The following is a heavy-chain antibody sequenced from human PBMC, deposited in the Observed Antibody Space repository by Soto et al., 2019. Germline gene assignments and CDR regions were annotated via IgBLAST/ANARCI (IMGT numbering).Heavy chain of an antibody. Sequence: SETLSLTCTVSGGSISSYYWSWIRQPPGKGLEWIGYIYYSGSTNYNPSLKSRVTVSVDTSNNQFSLKLSSVTAAVTAVYYCARFGDLALWLRNYYYFYVDVWGKGTTVTVSS. V-gene: IGHV4-59*08. CDR1: GGSISSYY. J-gene: IGHJ6*03. CDR3: ARFGDLALWLRNYYYFYVDV. D-gene: IGHD5-18*01. CDR2: IYYSGST.